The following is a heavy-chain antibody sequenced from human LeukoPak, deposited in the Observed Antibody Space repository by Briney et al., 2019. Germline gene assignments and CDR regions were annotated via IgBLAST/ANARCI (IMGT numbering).Heavy chain of an antibody. V-gene: IGHV3-7*01. Sequence: GGSLRLSCAASGFTFSSCAMSWVRQAPGKGLEWVANIKEDGGENYYLDSVKGRFTISRDNAKNSLYLQMNSLRADDTAVYYCARGASGPYEYWGQGSLVTVSS. CDR3: ARGASGPYEY. CDR1: GFTFSSCA. J-gene: IGHJ4*02. CDR2: IKEDGGEN.